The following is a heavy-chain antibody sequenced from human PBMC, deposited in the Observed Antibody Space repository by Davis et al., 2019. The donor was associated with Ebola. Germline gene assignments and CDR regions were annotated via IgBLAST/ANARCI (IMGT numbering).Heavy chain of an antibody. D-gene: IGHD3-22*01. J-gene: IGHJ4*02. Sequence: PGGSLRLSCAASGFTVSSNYMSWVRQAPGKGLEWVSVIYSGGSTYYADSVKGRFTISRDNSKNTLYLQMNSLRAEDTAVYYCARDRLGSGYYYGPFDYWGQGTLVTVSS. CDR3: ARDRLGSGYYYGPFDY. CDR2: IYSGGST. V-gene: IGHV3-53*01. CDR1: GFTVSSNY.